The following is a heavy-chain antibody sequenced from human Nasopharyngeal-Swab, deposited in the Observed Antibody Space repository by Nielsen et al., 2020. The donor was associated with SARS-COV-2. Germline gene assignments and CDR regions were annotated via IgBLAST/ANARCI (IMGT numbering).Heavy chain of an antibody. CDR1: GGSISSYY. J-gene: IGHJ5*02. V-gene: IGHV4-4*07. D-gene: IGHD3-9*01. Sequence: SETLSLTCTVSGGSISSYYWSWIRQPAGKGLEWIGRIYTSGSTNYNPSLKSRVTMSVGTSKNQFSLKLSSVTAADTAVYYCARYNDILTGYPQFDPWGQGTLVTVSS. CDR2: IYTSGST. CDR3: ARYNDILTGYPQFDP.